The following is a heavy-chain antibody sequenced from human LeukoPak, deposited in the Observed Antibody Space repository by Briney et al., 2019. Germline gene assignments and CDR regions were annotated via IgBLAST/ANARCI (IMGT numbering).Heavy chain of an antibody. CDR3: ARSYGDYVPPFDY. V-gene: IGHV3-30*02. D-gene: IGHD4-17*01. CDR2: IRFDGSNK. Sequence: GGSLRLSCGASGFTFSSFGMHWVRQAPGKGLEWVAFIRFDGSNKYYADSVKGRFTISRDNSKNTLFLQVNSLRAEDTAVYYCARSYGDYVPPFDYWGQGTLVTVSS. J-gene: IGHJ4*02. CDR1: GFTFSSFG.